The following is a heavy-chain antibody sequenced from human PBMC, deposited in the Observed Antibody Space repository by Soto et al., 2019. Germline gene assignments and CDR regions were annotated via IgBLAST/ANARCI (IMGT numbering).Heavy chain of an antibody. V-gene: IGHV1-69*13. CDR3: ARKGGYSYGDDAFDI. J-gene: IGHJ3*02. CDR2: IIPIFGTA. CDR1: GGTFSSYA. Sequence: ASVKVSCKASGGTFSSYAISWVRQAPGQGLEWMGGIIPIFGTANYAQKFQGRVTITADESTSTAYMELSSLRSEDTAVYYCARKGGYSYGDDAFDIWGQGTIVTVSS. D-gene: IGHD5-18*01.